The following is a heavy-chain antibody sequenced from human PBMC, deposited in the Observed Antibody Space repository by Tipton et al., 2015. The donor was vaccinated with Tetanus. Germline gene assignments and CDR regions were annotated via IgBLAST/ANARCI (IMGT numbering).Heavy chain of an antibody. Sequence: TLSLTCTVSGGSISSSSYYWGWIRQPPGKGLEWIGSIYYSGSTYYNPSLKSRVTISVDTSKNQFSLKLSSVTAADTAVYYCARGDMVRGVIIWGQGTLVTVSS. CDR3: ARGDMVRGVII. V-gene: IGHV4-39*01. CDR1: GGSISSSSYY. J-gene: IGHJ4*02. CDR2: IYYSGST. D-gene: IGHD3-10*01.